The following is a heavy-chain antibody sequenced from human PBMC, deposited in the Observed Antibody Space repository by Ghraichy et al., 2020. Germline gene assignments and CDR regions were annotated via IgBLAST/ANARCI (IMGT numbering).Heavy chain of an antibody. Sequence: GESLNISCKGSGYSFTDYWIAWVRQMPGKGLEWMGMIYPGDSDTKYRPSFQGQVTISADKSISTAYLQWSSLKASDTAMYYCARGEMEYSYGDWGQGTLVTVSS. CDR3: ARGEMEYSYGD. V-gene: IGHV5-51*01. CDR2: IYPGDSDT. D-gene: IGHD5-18*01. CDR1: GYSFTDYW. J-gene: IGHJ4*02.